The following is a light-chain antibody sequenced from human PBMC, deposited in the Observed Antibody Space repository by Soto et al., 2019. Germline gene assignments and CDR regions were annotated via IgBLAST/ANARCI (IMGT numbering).Light chain of an antibody. J-gene: IGKJ1*01. CDR3: QQYGSSPPWT. CDR2: GAS. V-gene: IGKV3-20*01. CDR1: QSVSSSY. Sequence: EIVLTQSPGTLSLSPGERATLSCRASQSVSSSYLAWYQQKPGQAPRLLIYGASSRATGIPHRFSGSGSGTDFTITISRLEPADFAVYYCQQYGSSPPWTFGQGTKVEIK.